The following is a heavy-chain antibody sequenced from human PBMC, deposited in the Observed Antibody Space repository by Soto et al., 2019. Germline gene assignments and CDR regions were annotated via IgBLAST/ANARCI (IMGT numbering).Heavy chain of an antibody. D-gene: IGHD4-17*01. CDR3: ARDTYYGDYAGYYYYYMDV. CDR1: GFTFSSYS. V-gene: IGHV3-48*01. CDR2: ISSSSSTI. J-gene: IGHJ6*03. Sequence: EVQLVESGGGLVQPGGSLRLSCAASGFTFSSYSMNWVRQAPGKGLAWVSYISSSSSTIYYADSVKGRFTISRDNATNSLDLQMNSLRAEDTAVYYCARDTYYGDYAGYYYYYMDVWGKGTTVTVSS.